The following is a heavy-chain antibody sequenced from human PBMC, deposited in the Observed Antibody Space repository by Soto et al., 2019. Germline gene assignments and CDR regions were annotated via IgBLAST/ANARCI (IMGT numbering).Heavy chain of an antibody. Sequence: GGSLRLSCAASGFTFSSYWMSWVRQAPGKGLEWVANIKQDGSEKYYVDSVKGRFTISRDNAKNSLYLQMNSLRDEDTAVYYCASGAMYYDFWSGYYKVWDYWGQGTLVTVSS. CDR1: GFTFSSYW. CDR2: IKQDGSEK. J-gene: IGHJ4*02. V-gene: IGHV3-7*01. D-gene: IGHD3-3*01. CDR3: ASGAMYYDFWSGYYKVWDY.